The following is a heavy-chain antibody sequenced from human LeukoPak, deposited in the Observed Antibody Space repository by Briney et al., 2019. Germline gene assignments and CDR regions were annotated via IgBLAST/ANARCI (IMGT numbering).Heavy chain of an antibody. V-gene: IGHV4-38-2*01. J-gene: IGHJ2*01. Sequence: SETLSLTXVVSGYSISSGYYWGWIRQPPGKGLEWIGSIYYSGSTYYNPSLKSRVTISVDTSKNQFSLKLSSVTAADTAVYYCARTPVWGSGSYFDLWGRGTLVTVSS. CDR1: GYSISSGYY. CDR3: ARTPVWGSGSYFDL. CDR2: IYYSGST. D-gene: IGHD3-10*01.